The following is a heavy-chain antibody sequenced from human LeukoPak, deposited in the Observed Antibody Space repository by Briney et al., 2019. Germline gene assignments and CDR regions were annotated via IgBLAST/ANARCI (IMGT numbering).Heavy chain of an antibody. CDR1: GGTFSSYA. Sequence: SVKVSCKASGGTFSSYAISWVRQAPGQGREWMGRIIPILGIANYAQTFQGRVTITADESTSTAYMELSSLRSEDTAVYSCASRAHPSDYGDYSSLWSDAFDIWGQGTMVTVSS. D-gene: IGHD4-17*01. J-gene: IGHJ3*02. CDR2: IIPILGIA. V-gene: IGHV1-69*04. CDR3: ASRAHPSDYGDYSSLWSDAFDI.